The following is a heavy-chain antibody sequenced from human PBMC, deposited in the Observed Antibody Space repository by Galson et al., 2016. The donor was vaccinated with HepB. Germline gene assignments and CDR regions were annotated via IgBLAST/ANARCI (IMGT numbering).Heavy chain of an antibody. CDR3: AKGYCTTSSCYLGYAMDV. Sequence: SLRLSCAASGFTFNNYGIHWVRQAPGKGLEWLAVISFDGRNKYYVDSVKGRFTISRDNSKNTLYLQMNSLRAEDTAVYYCAKGYCTTSSCYLGYAMDVWGQGTTVTVSS. D-gene: IGHD2-2*01. J-gene: IGHJ6*02. CDR2: ISFDGRNK. CDR1: GFTFNNYG. V-gene: IGHV3-30*18.